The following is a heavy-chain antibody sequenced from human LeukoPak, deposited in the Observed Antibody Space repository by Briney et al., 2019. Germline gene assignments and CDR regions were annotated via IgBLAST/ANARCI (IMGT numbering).Heavy chain of an antibody. Sequence: SETLPLICSVSGGSINSRTYYWGWIRQPPGKGLEWIGSFYYSGNTYYNPSFESRVTISERTSKNQFSLKLTSVTAADTAVYYCARGPSEYYDSSGFYLYWGQGTLVTVSS. CDR2: FYYSGNT. D-gene: IGHD3-22*01. CDR3: ARGPSEYYDSSGFYLY. V-gene: IGHV4-39*01. J-gene: IGHJ4*02. CDR1: GGSINSRTYY.